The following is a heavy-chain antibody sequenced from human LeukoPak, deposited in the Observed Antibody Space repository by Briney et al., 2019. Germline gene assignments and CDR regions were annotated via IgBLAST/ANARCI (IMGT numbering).Heavy chain of an antibody. CDR2: IYYSGST. V-gene: IGHV4-39*07. CDR1: GGSISSSSYY. J-gene: IGHJ4*02. Sequence: SETLSLTCTVSGGSISSSSYYWGWIRQPPGKGLEWIGSIYYSGSTYYNPSLKSRVTISVDTSKNQFSLKLSSVTAADTAVYYCAGFSGSYFFDYWGQGTLVTVSS. CDR3: AGFSGSYFFDY. D-gene: IGHD1-26*01.